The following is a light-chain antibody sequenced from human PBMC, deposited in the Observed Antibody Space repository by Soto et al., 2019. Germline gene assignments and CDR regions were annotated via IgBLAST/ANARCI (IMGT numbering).Light chain of an antibody. J-gene: IGLJ1*01. CDR1: SSDVGGYDY. V-gene: IGLV2-8*01. Sequence: QCARPQPPSGAGSPGQSVTISCTGTSSDVGGYDYVSWYQQHPGEAPKLIIYEVDKRPSGVPDRFSGSKSGNTASLTVSGLQAEGEADYYCSSYAGSNTHLYVFGTGTKVTVL. CDR2: EVD. CDR3: SSYAGSNTHLYV.